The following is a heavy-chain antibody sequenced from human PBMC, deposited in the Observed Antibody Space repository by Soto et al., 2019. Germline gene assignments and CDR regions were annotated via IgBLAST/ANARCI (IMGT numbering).Heavy chain of an antibody. J-gene: IGHJ4*02. V-gene: IGHV3-21*01. CDR3: ARDHRPGYCSGGSCYQTYYFDY. D-gene: IGHD2-15*01. CDR2: ISSSSSYI. Sequence: PGGSLRLSCAASGFTFSSYSMNWVRQAPGKGLEWVSSISSSSSYIYYADSVKGRFTISRDNAKNSLYLQMNSLRAEDTAVYYCARDHRPGYCSGGSCYQTYYFDYWGQGTLVTVSS. CDR1: GFTFSSYS.